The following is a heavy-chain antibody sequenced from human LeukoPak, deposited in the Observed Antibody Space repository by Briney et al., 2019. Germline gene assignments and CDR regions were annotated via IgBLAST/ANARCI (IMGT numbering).Heavy chain of an antibody. CDR1: GFTFSSYN. Sequence: SGGSLRLSCAASGFTFSSYNMNWVRQAPGKGLEWVSSITSSSSIYYADSVKGRFTISRDNAKSSLYLQMNSLRAEDTAVYYCVARYCSGTSCSTFFGMDVWGQGTTVTVSS. V-gene: IGHV3-21*01. J-gene: IGHJ6*02. CDR3: VARYCSGTSCSTFFGMDV. D-gene: IGHD2-2*01. CDR2: ITSSSSI.